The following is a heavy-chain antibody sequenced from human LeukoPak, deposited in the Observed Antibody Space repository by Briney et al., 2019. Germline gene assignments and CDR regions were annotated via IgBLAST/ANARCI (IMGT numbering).Heavy chain of an antibody. Sequence: SETLSRTCSVYGGSISSSSYYWGWIRQPPGKGLEWIGSIYYSGSTYYNPSRKSPVTISVDTSKNQFSLKLSSVTAADTAVYYCARHDGRGLDAFDIWGQGTMVTVSS. J-gene: IGHJ3*02. CDR1: GGSISSSSYY. CDR3: ARHDGRGLDAFDI. D-gene: IGHD1-26*01. V-gene: IGHV4-39*01. CDR2: IYYSGST.